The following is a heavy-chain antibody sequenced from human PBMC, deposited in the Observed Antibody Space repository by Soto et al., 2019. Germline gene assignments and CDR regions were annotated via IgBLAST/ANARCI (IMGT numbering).Heavy chain of an antibody. CDR2: IYYSGST. D-gene: IGHD5-18*01. CDR1: GGSISSSSYY. V-gene: IGHV4-39*01. CDR3: ERHPRYSYALRYFDY. Sequence: SETLSLTCTVSGGSISSSSYYWGWIRQPPGKGLEWIGSIYYSGSTYYNPSLKSRVTISVDTSKNQFSLKLSSVTAADTAVYYCERHPRYSYALRYFDYWGQGTLVTVSS. J-gene: IGHJ4*02.